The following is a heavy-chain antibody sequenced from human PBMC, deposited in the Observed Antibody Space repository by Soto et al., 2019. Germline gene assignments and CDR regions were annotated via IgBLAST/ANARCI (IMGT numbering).Heavy chain of an antibody. CDR1: GGSMSSYY. D-gene: IGHD3-3*01. CDR3: ARGQRFSDWFDP. J-gene: IGHJ5*02. V-gene: IGHV4-4*07. CDR2: VYSSGGT. Sequence: SETLSLTCTVSGGSMSSYYWTWIRQPAGKGLEWIGRVYSSGGTHYNPSLKSRVTISLDASKNQFSLRLLSVTDADTAVYYCARGQRFSDWFDPWGQGTLVTSPQ.